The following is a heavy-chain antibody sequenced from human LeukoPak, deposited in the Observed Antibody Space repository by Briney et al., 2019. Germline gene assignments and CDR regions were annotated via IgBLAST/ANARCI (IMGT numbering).Heavy chain of an antibody. CDR2: INSNGGTT. V-gene: IGHV3-23*01. CDR3: VKGMYTGDY. D-gene: IGHD1-1*01. Sequence: GGSLRLSCAASGFTFSSYWMSWVRQAPGKGLEWVSVINSNGGTTYYADSVRGRFTISRDNSKNTLYLQMNSLRAEDTAVYYCVKGMYTGDYWGQGTLVTVSS. J-gene: IGHJ4*02. CDR1: GFTFSSYW.